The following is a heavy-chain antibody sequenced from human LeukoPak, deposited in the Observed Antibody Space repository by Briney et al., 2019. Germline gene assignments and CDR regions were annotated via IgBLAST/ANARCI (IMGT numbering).Heavy chain of an antibody. J-gene: IGHJ4*02. CDR3: VRGGGVVAGTYDY. D-gene: IGHD6-19*01. CDR2: ISNNGEDT. V-gene: IGHV3-64*02. CDR1: GFTFITYA. Sequence: TGGSLRLSCVASGFTFITYAFHCVRQAPGKGLEYVSAISNNGEDTYYADSVKGRFTISRDNSKNTLYLQMGSLRAGDMAVYYCVRGGGVVAGTYDYWGQGTLVTVSS.